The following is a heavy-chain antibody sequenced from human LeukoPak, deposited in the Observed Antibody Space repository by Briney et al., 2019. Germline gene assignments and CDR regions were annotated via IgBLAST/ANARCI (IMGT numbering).Heavy chain of an antibody. CDR2: TYYRSKWYN. CDR3: ARDASGWHVGYYCGMGV. CDR1: GDSVSSNSAA. V-gene: IGHV6-1*01. Sequence: SQTLSLTCAISGDSVSSNSAAWNWIRQSPSRGLKWLGRTYYRSKWYNDYAVSVKSRITINPDTSKNQFSLQLNSVTPGDTAVYYCARDASGWHVGYYCGMGVWGQGTRVSVSS. D-gene: IGHD6-25*01. J-gene: IGHJ6*02.